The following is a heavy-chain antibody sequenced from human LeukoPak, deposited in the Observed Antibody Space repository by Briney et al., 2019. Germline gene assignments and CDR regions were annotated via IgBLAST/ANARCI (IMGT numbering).Heavy chain of an antibody. V-gene: IGHV4-59*08. CDR1: GGSISDYY. D-gene: IGHD6-6*01. CDR3: AGLRDPSDPSTYYYYGMDV. J-gene: IGHJ6*02. CDR2: IYYTGST. Sequence: SETLSLTCTVSGGSISDYYWSWIRQPPGKGLEWIGHIYYTGSTNYNPSLKSRVTISVDTSKNQFSLKLSSVTAADTAVYYCAGLRDPSDPSTYYYYGMDVWGQGTTVTVSS.